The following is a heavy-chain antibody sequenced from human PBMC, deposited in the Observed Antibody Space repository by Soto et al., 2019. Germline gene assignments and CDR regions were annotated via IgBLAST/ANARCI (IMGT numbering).Heavy chain of an antibody. CDR1: GYTFTNLG. D-gene: IGHD3-16*01. CDR2: ISAYNGNT. V-gene: IGHV1-18*01. Sequence: QVQLVQSGAEVKKPGASVKVSCKTSGYTFTNLGISWVRQAPGQGLEWMEWISAYNGNTNYAQNFRGKGTLTTDTSTSTAYMELRSLRSDDTAVYYCARGGTPIAYWGQGTLVTVSS. CDR3: ARGGTPIAY. J-gene: IGHJ4*02.